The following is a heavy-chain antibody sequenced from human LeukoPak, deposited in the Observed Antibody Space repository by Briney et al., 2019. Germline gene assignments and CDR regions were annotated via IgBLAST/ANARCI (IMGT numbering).Heavy chain of an antibody. CDR3: ASGSYSWYFDN. CDR1: GYSFSSYW. J-gene: IGHJ4*02. V-gene: IGHV5-51*01. CDR2: IYPADSDT. Sequence: PGESLKISCKGSGYSFSSYWIGWVRQMPGKGLEWMGMIYPADSDTRYSPSFQGQVTISADKSINTAYLQWSSLKASDTAMYYCASGSYSWYFDNWGQGSLVTVSA. D-gene: IGHD2-15*01.